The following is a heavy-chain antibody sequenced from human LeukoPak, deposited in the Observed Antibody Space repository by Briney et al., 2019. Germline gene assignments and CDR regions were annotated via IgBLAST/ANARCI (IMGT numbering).Heavy chain of an antibody. CDR1: GFTFSSYA. CDR3: AKDYGSGYYDDAFDI. CDR2: ISGSGGST. V-gene: IGHV3-23*01. Sequence: GGSLRLSCAASGFTFSSYAMSWVRQAPAKGVEWVSAISGSGGSTYYADSVKGRLTISRDNSKNTLYLQMNSLRTEDTAVYYCAKDYGSGYYDDAFDIWGQGTMVSVSS. J-gene: IGHJ3*02. D-gene: IGHD3-22*01.